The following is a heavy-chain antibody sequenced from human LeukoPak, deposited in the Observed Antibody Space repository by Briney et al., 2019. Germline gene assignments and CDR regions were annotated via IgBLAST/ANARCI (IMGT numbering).Heavy chain of an antibody. CDR1: GGSFSGYY. CDR2: INHSGST. J-gene: IGHJ5*02. CDR3: ATFTVAGSGGQEGWFDP. D-gene: IGHD6-19*01. Sequence: PSETLSLTCAVYGGSFSGYYWSWIRQPPGKGLEWIGEINHSGSTNYNPSLKSRVTISVDTSKNQFSLKLSSVTAAVTAVYYCATFTVAGSGGQEGWFDPWGQGTLVTVSS. V-gene: IGHV4-34*01.